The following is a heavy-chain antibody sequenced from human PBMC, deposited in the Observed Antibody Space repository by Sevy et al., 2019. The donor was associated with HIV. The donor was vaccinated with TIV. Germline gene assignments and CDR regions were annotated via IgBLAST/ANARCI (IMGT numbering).Heavy chain of an antibody. Sequence: ASVKVSCKASGFTFTSSAVQWVRQARGQRLEWIGWIVVGSGNTNYAQKFQERVTITRDMSTSTAYMELSSLRSEDTAVYYCAALGLSSTSAMGYYYYGMDVWGQGTTVTVSS. V-gene: IGHV1-58*01. CDR3: AALGLSSTSAMGYYYYGMDV. CDR1: GFTFTSSA. D-gene: IGHD2-2*01. CDR2: IVVGSGNT. J-gene: IGHJ6*02.